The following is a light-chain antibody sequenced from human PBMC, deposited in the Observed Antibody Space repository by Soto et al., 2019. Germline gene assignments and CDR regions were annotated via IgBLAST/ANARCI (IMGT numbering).Light chain of an antibody. V-gene: IGLV1-40*01. CDR2: GNS. Sequence: QSVLTQPPSVSGAPGQRVTISCTGSSSNIGAGYDVHWYQQLPGTAPKLLIYGNSNRPSGVPDRFSGSKSGTSASLAITGIQAEDEADYYRQSYDSSLSGNVVFGGGTKLTAL. J-gene: IGLJ2*01. CDR3: QSYDSSLSGNVV. CDR1: SSNIGAGYD.